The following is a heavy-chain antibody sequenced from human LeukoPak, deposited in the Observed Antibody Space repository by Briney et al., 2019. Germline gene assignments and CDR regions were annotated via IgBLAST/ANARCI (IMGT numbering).Heavy chain of an antibody. CDR1: GDSINSVEFY. CDR3: ARQKWEQQGRDYYFNGLDV. Sequence: SETLSLTCTVSGDSINSVEFYWAWIRQPPGKGLEWIGDIHYSGNTRYSPSLKSRVIISIATSRTQFSLTLSSVTAADTAVYYCARQKWEQQGRDYYFNGLDVWGQGTTVTVSS. D-gene: IGHD1/OR15-1a*01. V-gene: IGHV4-30-4*01. J-gene: IGHJ6*02. CDR2: IHYSGNT.